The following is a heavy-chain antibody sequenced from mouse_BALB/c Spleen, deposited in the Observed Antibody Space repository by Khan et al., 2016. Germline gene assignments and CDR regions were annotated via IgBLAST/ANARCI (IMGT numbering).Heavy chain of an antibody. CDR3: ARSWDYYYAMDY. Sequence: EVELVESGGGLVQPGGSLRLSCATTGFTFTDYYMSWVRQPPGKALEWLGFIRNKANGYTTEYSASVKGRFTISRDNSQSIFYLQMNTLRAEDSATYYCARSWDYYYAMDYWGQGTSVTVSS. D-gene: IGHD4-1*01. J-gene: IGHJ4*01. CDR1: GFTFTDYY. V-gene: IGHV7-3*02. CDR2: IRNKANGYTT.